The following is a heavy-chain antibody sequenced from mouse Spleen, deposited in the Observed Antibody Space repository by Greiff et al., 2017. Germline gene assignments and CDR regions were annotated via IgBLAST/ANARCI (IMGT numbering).Heavy chain of an antibody. CDR1: GYTFTSYW. V-gene: IGHV1-69*01. J-gene: IGHJ3*02. Sequence: QVQLQQPGAELVMPGASVKLSCKASGYTFTSYWMHWVKQRPGQGLEWIGEIDPSDSYTNYNQKFKGKATLTVDKSSSTAYMQLSSLTSEDSAVYYCARDGCCGQGTLVTVSA. CDR3: ARDGC. CDR2: IDPSDSYT.